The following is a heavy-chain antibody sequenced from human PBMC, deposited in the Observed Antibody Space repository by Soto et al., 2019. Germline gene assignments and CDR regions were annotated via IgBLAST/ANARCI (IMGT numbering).Heavy chain of an antibody. D-gene: IGHD6-13*01. J-gene: IGHJ4*02. CDR2: IYYSGST. V-gene: IGHV4-59*01. CDR1: GGSISSYY. CDR3: ARYSSSWYGVDY. Sequence: TLSLTCTVSGGSISSYYWSWIRQPPGKGLEWIGYIYYSGSTNYNPSLKSRVTISVDTSKNQFSLKLSSVTAADTAVYYCARYSSSWYGVDYWGQGTLVTVSS.